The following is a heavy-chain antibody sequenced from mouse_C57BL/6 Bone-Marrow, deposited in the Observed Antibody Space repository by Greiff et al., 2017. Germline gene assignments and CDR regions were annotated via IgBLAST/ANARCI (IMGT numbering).Heavy chain of an antibody. J-gene: IGHJ2*01. CDR1: GYTFTSYW. CDR3: AMPDCYGSSCLSTVVTSYYFDY. CDR2: ITPSNGGT. Sequence: QVQLQQPGTELVKPGASVKLSCKASGYTFTSYWMHWVKQRPGQGLEWIGNITPSNGGTNYNEKFKSKATLTVDQSSSTAYMQLSSLTSEDAAVYYCAMPDCYGSSCLSTVVTSYYFDYGGQGTTLTVAS. V-gene: IGHV1-53*01. D-gene: IGHD1-1*01.